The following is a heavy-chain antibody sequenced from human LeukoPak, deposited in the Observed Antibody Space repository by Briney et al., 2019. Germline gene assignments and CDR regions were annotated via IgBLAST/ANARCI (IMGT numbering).Heavy chain of an antibody. Sequence: GGSLRLSCAASGFTFSSYWMHWVRQAPGKGLVWVSRIKRDGTTNYADSVKGRFTISRDNAKNSVYLEMNSLRAEDTAVYYCARSGRGYDDAFDIWGQGTMVTVSS. CDR3: ARSGRGYDDAFDI. CDR2: IKRDGTT. V-gene: IGHV3-74*01. J-gene: IGHJ3*02. D-gene: IGHD5-12*01. CDR1: GFTFSSYW.